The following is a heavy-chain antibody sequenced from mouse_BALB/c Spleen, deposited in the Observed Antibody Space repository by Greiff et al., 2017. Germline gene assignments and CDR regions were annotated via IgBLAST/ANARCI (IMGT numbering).Heavy chain of an antibody. V-gene: IGHV5-4*02. Sequence: DVHLVESGGGLVKPGGSLKLSCAASGFTFSDYYMYWVRQTPEKRLEWVATISDGGSYTYYPDSVKGRFTISRDNAKNNLYLQMSSLKSEDTAMYYCARAGYYDYDVGDYWGQGTTLTVSA. CDR2: ISDGGSYT. D-gene: IGHD2-4*01. CDR1: GFTFSDYY. J-gene: IGHJ2*01. CDR3: ARAGYYDYDVGDY.